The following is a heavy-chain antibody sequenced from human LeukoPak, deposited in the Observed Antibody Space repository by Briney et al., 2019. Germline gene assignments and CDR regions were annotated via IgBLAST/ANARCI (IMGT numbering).Heavy chain of an antibody. J-gene: IGHJ4*02. CDR2: ITGRGGGT. V-gene: IGHV3-23*01. Sequence: GGSLRLSCAASGFTFSNSAMSWVRQAPGKGLEWVSTITGRGGGTYYADSVKGRFTISRDNAKNTLYVQMNSLRAEDTAVYYCAKDRGRYVDPYYFDYWGQGTLVTVSS. D-gene: IGHD3-9*01. CDR3: AKDRGRYVDPYYFDY. CDR1: GFTFSNSA.